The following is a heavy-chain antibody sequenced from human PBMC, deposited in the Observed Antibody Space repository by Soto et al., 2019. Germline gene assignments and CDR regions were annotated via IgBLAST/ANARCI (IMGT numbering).Heavy chain of an antibody. CDR3: AGEIEPLLGY. Sequence: QVQSVESGGGVVQPGRSLRLSCAASGFSFSSYAMHWVRQAPGKGLEWVAVISYDGSNRYYADSVKGRFTISRDNSKNTLYLQMNNLGAGDTAVFFCAGEIEPLLGYWGQGTLVTVSS. V-gene: IGHV3-30-3*01. D-gene: IGHD3-10*01. CDR1: GFSFSSYA. J-gene: IGHJ4*02. CDR2: ISYDGSNR.